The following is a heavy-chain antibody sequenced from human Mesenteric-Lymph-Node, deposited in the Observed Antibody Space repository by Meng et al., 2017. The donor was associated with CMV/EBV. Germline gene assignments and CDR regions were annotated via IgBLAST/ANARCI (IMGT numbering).Heavy chain of an antibody. D-gene: IGHD6-13*01. CDR2: ISSSSSYI. CDR3: AREVLAAAGTFYYYYGMDV. CDR1: FSSYS. V-gene: IGHV3-21*01. J-gene: IGHJ6*02. Sequence: FSSYSMNWVRQAPGKGLEWVSSISSSSSYIYYADSVKGRFTISRDNAKNSLYLQMNSLRAEDTAVYYCAREVLAAAGTFYYYYGMDVWGQGTTVTVSS.